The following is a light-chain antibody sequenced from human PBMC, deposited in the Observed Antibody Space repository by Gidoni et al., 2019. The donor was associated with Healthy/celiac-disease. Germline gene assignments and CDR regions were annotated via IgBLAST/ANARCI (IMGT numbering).Light chain of an antibody. CDR2: SNN. Sequence: QSVLTQPPSASGTPGQRVTISCSGSSSNIGSNTVNWYQQLPGTAPKLLIYSNNQRPSGVADRFSGSKSGTSASLAISGLQSEDEADYYCSAWDDSLNGVVFGGGPKLTVL. CDR3: SAWDDSLNGVV. V-gene: IGLV1-44*01. J-gene: IGLJ2*01. CDR1: SSNIGSNT.